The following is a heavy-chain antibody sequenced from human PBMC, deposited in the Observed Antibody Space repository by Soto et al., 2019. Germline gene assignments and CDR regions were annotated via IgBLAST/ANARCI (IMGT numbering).Heavy chain of an antibody. D-gene: IGHD2-2*01. J-gene: IGHJ6*02. CDR2: IGGIGQYA. CDR3: AKGGTSHIYGIDV. Sequence: EVQVLETRGGLVQPGGSLRLSCVASGFTFNNFVMNWVRQAPGKGLEWVAIIGGIGQYAYYADSVNGRFTFSRDNSKNTVYLEMNSLRAEDTAIYFCAKGGTSHIYGIDVWGPGTTVTVS. V-gene: IGHV3-23*01. CDR1: GFTFNNFV.